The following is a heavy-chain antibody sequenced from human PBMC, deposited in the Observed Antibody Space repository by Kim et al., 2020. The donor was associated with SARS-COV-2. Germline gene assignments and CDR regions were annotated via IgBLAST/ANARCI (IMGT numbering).Heavy chain of an antibody. J-gene: IGHJ6*02. CDR2: ISYDGSNK. D-gene: IGHD6-19*01. CDR1: GFTFSSYA. Sequence: GGSLRLSCAASGFTFSSYAMHWVRQAPGKGLEWVAVISYDGSNKYYADSVKGRFTISRDNSKNTLYLQMNSLRAEDTAVYYCARDPQDWEGLVSLFGYYYYGMDVWGQGTTVTVSS. V-gene: IGHV3-30*04. CDR3: ARDPQDWEGLVSLFGYYYYGMDV.